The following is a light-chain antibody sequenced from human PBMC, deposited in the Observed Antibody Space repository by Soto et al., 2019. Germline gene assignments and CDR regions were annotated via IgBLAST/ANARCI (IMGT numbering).Light chain of an antibody. CDR2: GTS. CDR1: QSVTSN. J-gene: IGKJ4*01. CDR3: QQYGSSPLT. Sequence: EIVMTPSPATLSVSPVERVTFSCRASQSVTSNLAWYQHTPGQAPRLLIYGTSSRATGIPTRFSGSGSGTDFTLSITRLEPEDFAVYYCQQYGSSPLTFGGGTKVDIK. V-gene: IGKV3-20*01.